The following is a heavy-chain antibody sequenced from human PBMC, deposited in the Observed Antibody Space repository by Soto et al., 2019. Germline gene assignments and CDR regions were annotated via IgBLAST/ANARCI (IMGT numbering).Heavy chain of an antibody. V-gene: IGHV4-59*01. CDR2: IFYSGTT. Sequence: SETLSLTCSVSGVSIRTYYWSWIRQAPGKGLEWIGLIFYSGTTNYNPSLKGRVSISADTSKNQVFLNLTSVTAADTAVYYCAAGISVADLYFDRWGPGTLVTVSS. J-gene: IGHJ4*02. D-gene: IGHD6-19*01. CDR1: GVSIRTYY. CDR3: AAGISVADLYFDR.